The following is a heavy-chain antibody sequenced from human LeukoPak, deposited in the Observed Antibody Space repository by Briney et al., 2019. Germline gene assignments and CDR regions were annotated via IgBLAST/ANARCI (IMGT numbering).Heavy chain of an antibody. J-gene: IGHJ4*02. CDR3: AKEGFLEWFLFDY. CDR1: GFTFSDYY. CDR2: FGSSGDNT. Sequence: GGSLRLSCAASGFTFSDYYMSWVRQAPGKGLEWVSTFGSSGDNTFYADSVKGRFTISRDNSKNTLYLEMNSLRAEDTAVYYCAKEGFLEWFLFDYWGQGTLVTVSS. V-gene: IGHV3-23*01. D-gene: IGHD3-3*01.